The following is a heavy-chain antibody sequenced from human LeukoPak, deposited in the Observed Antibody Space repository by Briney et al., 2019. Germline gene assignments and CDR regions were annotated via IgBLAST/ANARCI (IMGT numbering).Heavy chain of an antibody. CDR1: GGSFSGYY. CDR2: IYTGGST. Sequence: SETLSLTCAVYGGSFSGYYWSWIRQPAGKGLEWIGLIYTGGSTNYNPSLKSRVTMSIDTSKKQFSLKLSSVTAADTAVYYCARTPIYYFDNSGYYNWGQGTLVTVSS. V-gene: IGHV4-59*10. D-gene: IGHD3-22*01. J-gene: IGHJ4*02. CDR3: ARTPIYYFDNSGYYN.